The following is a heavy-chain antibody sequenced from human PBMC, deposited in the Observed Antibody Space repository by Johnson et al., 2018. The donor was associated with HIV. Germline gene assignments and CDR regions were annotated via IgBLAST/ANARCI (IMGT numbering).Heavy chain of an antibody. Sequence: VQLVESGGGVVQPGRSLRLSCEGSGFRFDDYGMSWVRQGPGEGLEWVSGLNWNAGSTGYADSVKGRFSISRDNAKNSLYLQMNSLRAEDTAVYYCARGRTPDAFDIWGQGTMVTVSS. D-gene: IGHD3-10*01. CDR3: ARGRTPDAFDI. V-gene: IGHV3-20*04. J-gene: IGHJ3*02. CDR1: GFRFDDYG. CDR2: LNWNAGST.